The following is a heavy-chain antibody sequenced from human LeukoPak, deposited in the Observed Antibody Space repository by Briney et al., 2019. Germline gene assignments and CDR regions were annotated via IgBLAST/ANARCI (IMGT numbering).Heavy chain of an antibody. CDR3: ARDNGEGDGYNSFFLGYYGMDV. V-gene: IGHV1-69*06. CDR2: IIPIFGTA. D-gene: IGHD5-24*01. J-gene: IGHJ6*02. CDR1: GGTFSSYA. Sequence: SVKVSCKASGGTFSSYAISWVRQAPGQGLEWMGGIIPIFGTANYAQKFQGRVTITADKSTSTAYMELSSLRSEDTAVYYCARDNGEGDGYNSFFLGYYGMDVWGQGTTVTVSS.